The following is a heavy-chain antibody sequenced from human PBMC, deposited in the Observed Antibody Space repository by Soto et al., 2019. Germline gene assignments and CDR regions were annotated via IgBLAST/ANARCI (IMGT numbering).Heavy chain of an antibody. V-gene: IGHV3-48*01. D-gene: IGHD4-17*01. CDR3: ARRYDMTTVTFFFDY. Sequence: GGSLRLSCAASGFTFSSYSMNWVRQAPGKGLEWVSYISSSSSTIYYADSVKGRFTISRDNAKNSLYLQMNSLRAEDTAVYYCARRYDMTTVTFFFDYWGQGTLVTVSS. CDR1: GFTFSSYS. CDR2: ISSSSSTI. J-gene: IGHJ4*02.